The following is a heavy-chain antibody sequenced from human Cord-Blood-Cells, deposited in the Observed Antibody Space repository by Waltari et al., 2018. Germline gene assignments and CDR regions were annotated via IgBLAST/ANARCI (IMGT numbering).Heavy chain of an antibody. CDR3: AKAYDYSNYFFDY. V-gene: IGHV3-23*01. D-gene: IGHD4-4*01. CDR2: ISGSGGST. J-gene: IGHJ4*02. CDR1: GSTFSSSA. Sequence: EVQLLESGGGLVQPGGSLRLSCEASGSTFSSSAMSWVRQAPGKGLEWVSAISGSGGSTYYADSVKGRFTISRDNSKNTLYLQMNSLRAEDTAVYYCAKAYDYSNYFFDYWGQGTLVTVSS.